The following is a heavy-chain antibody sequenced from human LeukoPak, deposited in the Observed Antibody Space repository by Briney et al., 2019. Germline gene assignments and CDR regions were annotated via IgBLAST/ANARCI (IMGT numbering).Heavy chain of an antibody. CDR2: ITSSSSYI. Sequence: GGSLRLSCAVSGFSFNTYGMHWVRQAPGKGLEWVSSITSSSSYIYHADSVKGRFTISRDNAKNSLYLQMNSLRAEDTAVYYCARVRGYSGSTHFDYWGQGTLVTVSS. V-gene: IGHV3-21*01. CDR1: GFSFNTYG. D-gene: IGHD1-26*01. J-gene: IGHJ4*02. CDR3: ARVRGYSGSTHFDY.